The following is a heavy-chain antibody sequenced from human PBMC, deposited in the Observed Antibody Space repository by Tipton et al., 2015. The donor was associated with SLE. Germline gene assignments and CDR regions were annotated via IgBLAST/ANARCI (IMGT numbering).Heavy chain of an antibody. CDR2: TYYRSKWYN. V-gene: IGHV6-1*01. Sequence: GLVKPSQTLSLTCAISGDSVSSNSAAWNWIRQSPSRGLEWLGGTYYRSKWYNDYAVSVKSRITINPDTSKNQFSLQVNSVTPGDPGVYYCAGLGPPGDRGDAFDIWGQGTMAPVSS. J-gene: IGHJ3*02. D-gene: IGHD3-10*01. CDR3: AGLGPPGDRGDAFDI. CDR1: GDSVSSNSAA.